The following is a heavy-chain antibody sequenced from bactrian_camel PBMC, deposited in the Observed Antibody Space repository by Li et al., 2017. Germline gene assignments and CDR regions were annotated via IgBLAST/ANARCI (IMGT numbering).Heavy chain of an antibody. J-gene: IGHJ4*01. Sequence: MAWFRQPPGKEREEVATVFRGGSSTYYASFVKGRFTISQDNTTNTVYLQMNSLELQDTALYYCAAGPLFGSWYRASNYNYWGHGTQVTVS. CDR2: VFRGGSST. CDR3: AAGPLFGSWYRASNYNY. D-gene: IGHD6*01. V-gene: IGHV3-3*01.